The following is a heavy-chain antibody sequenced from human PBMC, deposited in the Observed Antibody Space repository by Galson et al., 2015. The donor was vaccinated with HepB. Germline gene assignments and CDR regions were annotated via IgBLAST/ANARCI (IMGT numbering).Heavy chain of an antibody. CDR3: AGHYYDSSGYHIPDAFDI. J-gene: IGHJ3*02. Sequence: SVKVSCKASGGTFSSYAISWVRQAPGQGLEWMGGIIPIFGTANYAQKFQGRVTITADESTSTAYMELSSLRSEDTAVYYCAGHYYDSSGYHIPDAFDIWGQGTMVTVSS. CDR1: GGTFSSYA. D-gene: IGHD3-22*01. V-gene: IGHV1-69*13. CDR2: IIPIFGTA.